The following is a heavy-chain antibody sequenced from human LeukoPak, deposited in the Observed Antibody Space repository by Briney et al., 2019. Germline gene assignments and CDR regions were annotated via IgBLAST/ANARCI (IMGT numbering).Heavy chain of an antibody. CDR1: GYSISSGYY. CDR3: ARPSSTSFYWYFDL. Sequence: SETLSLTCAVSGYSISSGYYWGWIRQPPGKGLEWIGSIYHSGSTYYNPSLKSRVTISVDTSENQFSLKLSSVTAADTAVYYCARPSSTSFYWYFDLWGRGALVTVSS. D-gene: IGHD2-2*01. V-gene: IGHV4-38-2*01. CDR2: IYHSGST. J-gene: IGHJ2*01.